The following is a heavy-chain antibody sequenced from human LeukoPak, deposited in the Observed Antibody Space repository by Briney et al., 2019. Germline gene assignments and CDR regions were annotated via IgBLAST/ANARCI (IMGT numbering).Heavy chain of an antibody. CDR1: GFTFSSYA. CDR2: IKSKTDGGAT. J-gene: IGHJ4*02. D-gene: IGHD6-19*01. V-gene: IGHV3-15*01. Sequence: GGSLRLSCAASGFTFSSYAMSWVRQAPGKGLEWVGRIKSKTDGGATDYAAPVKGRFTISRDDSKNTLYLQMNSLKTEDTAVYYCTTEGSGWYGGGGGVYWGQGTLVTVSS. CDR3: TTEGSGWYGGGGGVY.